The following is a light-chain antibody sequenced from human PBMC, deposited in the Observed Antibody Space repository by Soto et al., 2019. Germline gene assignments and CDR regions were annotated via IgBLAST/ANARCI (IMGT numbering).Light chain of an antibody. CDR2: DAS. J-gene: IGKJ1*01. CDR3: QQYNSYPWT. V-gene: IGKV1-5*01. Sequence: DIQMAQSPSTLSASVGDRVTITCRASQSISSRLAWYQQKPGKAPKLLIYDASSLESGVPSRFSVSGSGTEFTLTITSLQPDDFATYYSQQYNSYPWTFGQGTKVEIK. CDR1: QSISSR.